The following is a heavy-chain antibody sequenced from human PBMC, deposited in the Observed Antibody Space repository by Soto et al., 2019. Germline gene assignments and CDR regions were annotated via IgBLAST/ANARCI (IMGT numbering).Heavy chain of an antibody. CDR1: GYSFTSYW. J-gene: IGHJ4*02. CDR3: ARHPLWFGELYGFDY. V-gene: IGHV5-51*01. Sequence: GESLKISCKGSGYSFTSYWIGWVRQMPGKGLEWMGIIYPGDSDNRYSTSFAGQVTISADKSSSTAYLQWSSLKASDTAMYYCARHPLWFGELYGFDYWGQGTLVTVSS. D-gene: IGHD3-10*01. CDR2: IYPGDSDN.